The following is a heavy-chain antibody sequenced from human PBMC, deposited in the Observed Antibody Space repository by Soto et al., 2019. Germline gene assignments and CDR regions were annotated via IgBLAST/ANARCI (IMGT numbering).Heavy chain of an antibody. CDR2: ISSSGSTI. D-gene: IGHD2-15*01. V-gene: IGHV3-48*03. Sequence: GGSLRLSCAASGFTFSSYEMNWVRQAPGKGLEWVSYISSSGSTIYYADSVKGRFTISRDNAKNSLYLQMNSLRAEDTAVYYCARVEIRSVDYWGQGTLVTVSS. CDR3: ARVEIRSVDY. CDR1: GFTFSSYE. J-gene: IGHJ4*02.